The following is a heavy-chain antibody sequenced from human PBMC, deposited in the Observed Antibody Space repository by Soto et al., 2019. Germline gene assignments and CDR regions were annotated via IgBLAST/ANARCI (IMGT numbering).Heavy chain of an antibody. CDR1: GFTFRGYA. CDR2: ISRDGSNK. D-gene: IGHD3-10*01. V-gene: IGHV3-30*04. CDR3: TRSRSGAVADSFDF. J-gene: IGHJ4*02. Sequence: PGGSLRLACAASGFTFRGYAIHWVRQAPGKGLEWVAVISRDGSNKYYVDSVKGRFTISRDNSKDTVYLQMNSLRDEDSAMFYCTRSRSGAVADSFDFWGQGTLVTVSS.